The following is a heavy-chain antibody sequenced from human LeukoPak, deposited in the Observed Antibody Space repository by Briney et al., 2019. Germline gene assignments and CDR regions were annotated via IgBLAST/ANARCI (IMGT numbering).Heavy chain of an antibody. D-gene: IGHD3-10*01. Sequence: PSETLSLTCTVSGGSISSYYWSWIRQPPGKGPEWIGYIYYSGSTNYNPSLKSRLTISVDTSKNQFSLKLSSVTAADTAVYYCARDGRYYGSGSLDYWGQGTLVTVSS. V-gene: IGHV4-59*01. CDR2: IYYSGST. CDR1: GGSISSYY. CDR3: ARDGRYYGSGSLDY. J-gene: IGHJ4*02.